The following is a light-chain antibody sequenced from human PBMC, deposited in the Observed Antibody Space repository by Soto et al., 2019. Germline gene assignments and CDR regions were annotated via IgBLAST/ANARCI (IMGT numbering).Light chain of an antibody. CDR3: QQYGGWPRT. J-gene: IGKJ1*01. V-gene: IGKV3-15*01. CDR1: QSVSSS. CDR2: DTS. Sequence: EIVVTQSPATLSVSPGERVTLSCRASQSVSSSLAWYQQRPGQAPRLLIYDTSTRAAGISARFSGSGSGTEFTLTISSLQSEDFAVYYCQQYGGWPRTFGQGSRVEIK.